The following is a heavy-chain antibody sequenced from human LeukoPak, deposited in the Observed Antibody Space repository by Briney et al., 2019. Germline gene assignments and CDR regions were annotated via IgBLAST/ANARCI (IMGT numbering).Heavy chain of an antibody. CDR1: GFTFSSYS. V-gene: IGHV3-21*01. J-gene: IGHJ4*02. D-gene: IGHD6-6*01. CDR2: ISSSSSYI. Sequence: GGSLRLSCAAPGFTFSSYSMNWVRQAPGKGLEWVSSISSSSSYIYYADSVKGRFTISRDNAKNSLYLQMNSLRAEDTAVYYCARGSSSSAPYFDYWGQGTLVTVSS. CDR3: ARGSSSSAPYFDY.